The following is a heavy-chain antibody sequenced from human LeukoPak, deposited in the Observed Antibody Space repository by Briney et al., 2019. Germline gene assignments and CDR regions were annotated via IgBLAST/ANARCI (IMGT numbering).Heavy chain of an antibody. J-gene: IGHJ4*02. Sequence: GGSLRLPCAASGFAFSSYAMSWVRQAPGKGLEWVSAISGSGGSTYYADSVKGRFTISRDNSKNTLYLQMNSLRAEDTAVYYCAKDYYYDSSGPLDYWGQGTLVTVSS. CDR1: GFAFSSYA. V-gene: IGHV3-23*01. D-gene: IGHD3-22*01. CDR2: ISGSGGST. CDR3: AKDYYYDSSGPLDY.